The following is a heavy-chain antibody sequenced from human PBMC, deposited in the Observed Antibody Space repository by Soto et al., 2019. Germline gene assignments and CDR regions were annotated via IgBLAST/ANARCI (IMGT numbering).Heavy chain of an antibody. D-gene: IGHD5-12*01. CDR2: INQGGST. Sequence: ASGTPSLTRGVFGGSFSGYYLRWIRPPPGEGVEWMGEINQGGSTSYTPSLKSRVTISVDTPKNQFSLKLSSVTAADTAVYYWATRGGGEILSAYSGYKPPLDYWGQGTPVTVSS. V-gene: IGHV4-34*01. J-gene: IGHJ4*02. CDR3: ATRGGGEILSAYSGYKPPLDY. CDR1: GGSFSGYY.